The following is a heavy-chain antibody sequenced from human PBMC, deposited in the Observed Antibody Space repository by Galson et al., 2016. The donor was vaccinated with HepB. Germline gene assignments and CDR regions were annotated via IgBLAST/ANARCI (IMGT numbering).Heavy chain of an antibody. CDR3: ARDSRIGYLGAFHI. Sequence: ETLSLTCTVSGGSIRNYFWSWIRQPPGKGLEWIGYIYDSGSTNYNPSLQSRVTMSVDTSKNHFSLKLSPVTAAATAVYYCARDSRIGYLGAFHIWGQGTMVTVSS. CDR1: GGSIRNYF. V-gene: IGHV4-59*01. D-gene: IGHD2-2*03. J-gene: IGHJ3*02. CDR2: IYDSGST.